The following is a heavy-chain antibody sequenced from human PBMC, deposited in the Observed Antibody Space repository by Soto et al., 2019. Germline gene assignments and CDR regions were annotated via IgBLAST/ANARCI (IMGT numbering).Heavy chain of an antibody. J-gene: IGHJ6*02. D-gene: IGHD3-16*01. V-gene: IGHV3-74*01. CDR2: INSDGSST. CDR3: ARDTSTGGSYYGMDV. Sequence: GGSLRLSCAASGFTFSSYWMHWVRQAPGKGLVWVSRINSDGSSTSYADSVKGRFTISRDNAKNTLYLQMNSLRAEDTAVYYCARDTSTGGSYYGMDVWGQGTTVTVSS. CDR1: GFTFSSYW.